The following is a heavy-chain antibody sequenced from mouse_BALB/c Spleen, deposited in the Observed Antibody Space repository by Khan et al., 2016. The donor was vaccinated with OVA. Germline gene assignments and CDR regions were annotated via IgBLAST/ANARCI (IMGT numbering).Heavy chain of an antibody. CDR3: ADHLTGSCAY. D-gene: IGHD4-1*01. Sequence: EVKLVESGGDLVKPGGSLKLSCAASGFTFSSYSMSWVRQTPDKRLEWVASISSGGDYTYYPDSVKGRFTISRDNAKNTLYLQMSDLKSEDTVMYYCADHLTGSCAYWGQGTLVTVSA. CDR2: ISSGGDYT. J-gene: IGHJ3*01. V-gene: IGHV5-6*01. CDR1: GFTFSSYS.